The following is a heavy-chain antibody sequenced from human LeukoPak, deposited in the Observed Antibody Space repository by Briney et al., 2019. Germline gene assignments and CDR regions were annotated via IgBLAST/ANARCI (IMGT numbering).Heavy chain of an antibody. D-gene: IGHD6-6*01. CDR2: ISAYNGNT. V-gene: IGHV1-18*01. J-gene: IGHJ5*02. Sequence: ASVKVSCKASGYTFTTYGINWVRQAPGQGLEWMGWISAYNGNTNYAQNLQGRVTLTTDTSASTAYKELRSLRSDDTAVYYCARDLIAARLGWFDPWGQGTLVIVSS. CDR3: ARDLIAARLGWFDP. CDR1: GYTFTTYG.